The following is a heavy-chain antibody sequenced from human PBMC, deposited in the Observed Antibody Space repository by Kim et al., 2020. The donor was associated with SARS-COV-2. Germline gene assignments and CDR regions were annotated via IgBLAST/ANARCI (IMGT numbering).Heavy chain of an antibody. CDR1: GYTFTGYY. CDR2: INPNSGGT. J-gene: IGHJ6*02. D-gene: IGHD3-3*01. Sequence: ASVKVSFKASGYTFTGYYMHWVRQAPGQGLEWMGWINPNSGGTNYAQKFQGRVTMTRDTSISTAYMELSRLRSDDTAVYYCARDSGTYYDFWSGYSGYGMDVWGQGTTVTVSS. CDR3: ARDSGTYYDFWSGYSGYGMDV. V-gene: IGHV1-2*02.